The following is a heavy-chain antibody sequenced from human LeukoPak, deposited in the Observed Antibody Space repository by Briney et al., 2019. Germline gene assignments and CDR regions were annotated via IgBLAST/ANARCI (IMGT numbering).Heavy chain of an antibody. CDR1: GGSISSGSYY. CDR3: ARSPGYSHTNFDY. Sequence: SETLSLTCTVSGGSISSGSYYWSWIRQPAGKGLEWIGRIYTSGSTNYNPSLKSRVTISVDTSKNQFSLKLSSVTAADTAVYYCARSPGYSHTNFDYWGQGTLVTVSS. J-gene: IGHJ4*02. V-gene: IGHV4-61*02. CDR2: IYTSGST. D-gene: IGHD5-18*01.